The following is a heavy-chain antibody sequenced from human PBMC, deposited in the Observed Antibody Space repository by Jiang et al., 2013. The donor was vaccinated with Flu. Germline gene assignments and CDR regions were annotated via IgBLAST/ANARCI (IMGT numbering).Heavy chain of an antibody. CDR3: ARDLRGKDDY. D-gene: IGHD3-10*01. V-gene: IGHV4-34*01. Sequence: SLTCAVYVGLQCLLLELDPPALRKGLEWIGEINYSGNTKYNPSLKSRVTISVDRSKKQLSLKVSSVTAADTAVYYCARDLRGKDDYWGQGTLVTVSS. J-gene: IGHJ4*02. CDR1: VGLQCLL. CDR2: INYSGNT.